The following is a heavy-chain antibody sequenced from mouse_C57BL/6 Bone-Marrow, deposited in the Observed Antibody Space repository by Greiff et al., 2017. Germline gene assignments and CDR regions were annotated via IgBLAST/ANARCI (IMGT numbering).Heavy chain of an antibody. Sequence: QVQLKQSGAELARPGASVKLSCKASGYTFTSYGISWVKQRTGQGLEWIGEIYPRSGHTYYNEKFKGKATLTADKSSSTAYMELRSLTSEDSAVYFCARGIITTGVVGAYCVDYWGQGTTLTVSS. D-gene: IGHD1-1*01. CDR1: GYTFTSYG. V-gene: IGHV1-81*01. CDR2: IYPRSGHT. J-gene: IGHJ2*01. CDR3: ARGIITTGVVGAYCVDY.